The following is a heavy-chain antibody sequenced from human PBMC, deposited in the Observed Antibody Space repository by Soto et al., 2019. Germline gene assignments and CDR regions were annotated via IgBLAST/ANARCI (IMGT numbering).Heavy chain of an antibody. J-gene: IGHJ4*02. CDR3: ARPSVAGRPSSDY. Sequence: GGSLRLSCAASGFTFSSYSMNWVRQAPGKGLEWVSSISSSSSYIYYADSVKGRFTISRDNAKNSLYLQMNSLRAEDTAVYYCARPSVAGRPSSDYWGQGTLVTVSS. CDR1: GFTFSSYS. V-gene: IGHV3-21*01. D-gene: IGHD6-19*01. CDR2: ISSSSSYI.